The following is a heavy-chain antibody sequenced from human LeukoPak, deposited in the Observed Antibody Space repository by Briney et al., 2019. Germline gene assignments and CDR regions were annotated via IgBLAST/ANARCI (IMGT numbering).Heavy chain of an antibody. J-gene: IGHJ4*02. CDR2: IYPGDSDT. Sequence: GESLKISCKGSGYSFTSYWIGWVRQMPGKGLEWMGIIYPGDSDTRYSPSFQGQVTISADKSISTAYLQWSSLKASDAAMYYCARTRTSNLHYFDYWGQGTLVTVSS. V-gene: IGHV5-51*01. CDR1: GYSFTSYW. CDR3: ARTRTSNLHYFDY.